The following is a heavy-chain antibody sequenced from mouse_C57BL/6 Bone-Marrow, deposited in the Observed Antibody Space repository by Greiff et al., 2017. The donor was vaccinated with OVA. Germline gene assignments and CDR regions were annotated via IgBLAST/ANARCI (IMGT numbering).Heavy chain of an antibody. CDR3: ARNRDYYGSSYTPYAMDY. J-gene: IGHJ4*01. CDR1: GFSLTSYG. D-gene: IGHD1-1*01. CDR2: IWSGGST. Sequence: QVQLQQSGPGLVQPSQSLSITCTVSGFSLTSYGVHWVRQSPGKGLEWLGVIWSGGSTDYNAAFISRLSISKDNSKSQVFFKMNSLQADDTAIYYCARNRDYYGSSYTPYAMDYWGQGTSVTVSS. V-gene: IGHV2-2*01.